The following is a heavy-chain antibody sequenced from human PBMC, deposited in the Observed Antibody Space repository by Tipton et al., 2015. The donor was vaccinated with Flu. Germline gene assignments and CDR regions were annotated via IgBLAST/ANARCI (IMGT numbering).Heavy chain of an antibody. CDR2: ISSDGGDK. CDR3: VRDRHYDILTNNYVGRDHYGMDV. V-gene: IGHV3-30-3*01. CDR1: GFTLSSHA. D-gene: IGHD3-9*01. Sequence: SGFTLSSHAMHWVRQAPGEGLDWVACISSDGGDKSYAQSVKGRFRVSRDNSKNLVHLQMDTLSSEDTAVYYCVRDRHYDILTNNYVGRDHYGMDVWGPGTAVTVSS. J-gene: IGHJ6*02.